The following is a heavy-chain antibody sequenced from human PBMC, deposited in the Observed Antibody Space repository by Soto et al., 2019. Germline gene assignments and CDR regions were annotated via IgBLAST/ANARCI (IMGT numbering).Heavy chain of an antibody. CDR2: SYYSGST. CDR3: ARATSFSGHHGY. D-gene: IGHD2-8*02. Sequence: QLQLQESGPGLVKPSQTLSLACTVSGGSFSSGGYYWSWIRQLPGKGREWIGYSYYSGSTYYKPSLKSRFTISLDTSKNQFSLKLSSVTAADTAVYYCARATSFSGHHGYWGQGTLVTVSS. J-gene: IGHJ4*02. CDR1: GGSFSSGGYY. V-gene: IGHV4-31*03.